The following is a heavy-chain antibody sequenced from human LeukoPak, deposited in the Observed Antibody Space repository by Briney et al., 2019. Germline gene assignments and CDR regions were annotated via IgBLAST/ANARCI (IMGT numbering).Heavy chain of an antibody. Sequence: PGGSLRLSCAASGFTFSSYSMNWVRQAPGKGLEWVSYISSSRNYIFYADSVKGRFTISRDNAKNSLYLQMNSLRAEDTAVYYCARDPYYCDSSGYYGEGFDYWGQGTLVTVSS. D-gene: IGHD3-22*01. CDR1: GFTFSSYS. J-gene: IGHJ4*02. CDR2: ISSSRNYI. V-gene: IGHV3-21*01. CDR3: ARDPYYCDSSGYYGEGFDY.